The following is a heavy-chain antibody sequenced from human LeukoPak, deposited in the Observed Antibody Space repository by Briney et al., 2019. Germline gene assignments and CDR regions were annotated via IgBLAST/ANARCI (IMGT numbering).Heavy chain of an antibody. Sequence: GSLRLSCAASGFTVSSNYMSWVRQAPGEGLEWVSVIYSGGSTYYADSVKGRFTISRDNSKNTLYLQMNSLRAEDTAVYYCARAVYYYDSSGQYEGVFDYWGQGTLVTVSS. CDR3: ARAVYYYDSSGQYEGVFDY. CDR2: IYSGGST. CDR1: GFTVSSNY. D-gene: IGHD3-22*01. J-gene: IGHJ4*02. V-gene: IGHV3-53*01.